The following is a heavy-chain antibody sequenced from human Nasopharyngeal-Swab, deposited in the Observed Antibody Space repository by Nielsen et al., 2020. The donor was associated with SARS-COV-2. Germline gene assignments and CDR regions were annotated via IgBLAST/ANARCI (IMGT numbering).Heavy chain of an antibody. J-gene: IGHJ5*02. Sequence: SETLSLTCAVYGGSFSGYYWSWIRQPPGKGLEWIGRIYTSGSTNYNPSLKSRVTISVDTSKNQFSLKLSSVTAADTAVYYCARDRSWNDGWFDPWGQGTLVTVSS. CDR2: IYTSGST. D-gene: IGHD1-1*01. CDR3: ARDRSWNDGWFDP. V-gene: IGHV4-4*08. CDR1: GGSFSGYY.